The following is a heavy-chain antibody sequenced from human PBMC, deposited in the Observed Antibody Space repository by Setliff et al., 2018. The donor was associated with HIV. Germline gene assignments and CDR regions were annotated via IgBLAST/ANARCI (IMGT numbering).Heavy chain of an antibody. J-gene: IGHJ4*02. CDR3: ARARGSPTSYFDY. CDR1: RFSLFRDYG. D-gene: IGHD1-26*01. V-gene: IGHV3-30*02. CDR2: IRFDGSYK. Sequence: PGGSLRLSCVASRFSLFRDYGMHWVRQAPGKGLEWVAFIRFDGSYKYYADSVEGRFTISRDNSKNTVFLQMSSLRVEDTAVYYCARARGSPTSYFDYWGQGTLVTVSS.